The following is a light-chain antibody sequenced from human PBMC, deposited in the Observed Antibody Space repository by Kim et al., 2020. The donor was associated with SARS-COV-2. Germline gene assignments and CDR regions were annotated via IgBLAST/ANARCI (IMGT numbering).Light chain of an antibody. J-gene: IGLJ2*01. CDR3: QAWDSSTVV. Sequence: VSPRKTASITCSGDKLGDKYACWYQQKPGQSPVLVIYQDSKRPSGIPERFSGSNSGNTATLTISGTQAMDEADYYCQAWDSSTVVFGGGTQLTVL. CDR2: QDS. CDR1: KLGDKY. V-gene: IGLV3-1*01.